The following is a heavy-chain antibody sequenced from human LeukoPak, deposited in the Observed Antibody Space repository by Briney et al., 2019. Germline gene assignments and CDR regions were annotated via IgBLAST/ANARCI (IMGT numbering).Heavy chain of an antibody. Sequence: ASVKVSCKASGYTFIDYSMDGVRQAPGQGLEWMGWIYPNSGGTNYAQKFQGRVTMTRDTSISTAYMELSRLRSDDTAVYYCAKAYTGYDGCDYWGQGTLVTVSS. V-gene: IGHV1-2*02. CDR3: AKAYTGYDGCDY. CDR1: GYTFIDYS. CDR2: IYPNSGGT. D-gene: IGHD5-12*01. J-gene: IGHJ4*02.